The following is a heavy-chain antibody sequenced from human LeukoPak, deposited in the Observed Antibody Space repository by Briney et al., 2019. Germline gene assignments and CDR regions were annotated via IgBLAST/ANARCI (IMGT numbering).Heavy chain of an antibody. CDR2: ISSSSSYI. J-gene: IGHJ4*02. Sequence: GGSLRLSCAASGFTFSSYSMNWVRQAPGKGLEWVSSISSSSSYIYYADSVKGRFTISRDNAKNSLYLQMNSLRAEDTAVYYCARDTGGAVSVDYWGQGTLVTVSS. CDR1: GFTFSSYS. V-gene: IGHV3-21*01. CDR3: ARDTGGAVSVDY. D-gene: IGHD3-10*01.